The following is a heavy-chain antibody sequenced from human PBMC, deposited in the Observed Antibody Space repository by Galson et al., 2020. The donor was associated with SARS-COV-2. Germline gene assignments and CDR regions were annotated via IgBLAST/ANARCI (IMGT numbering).Heavy chain of an antibody. D-gene: IGHD3-10*01. V-gene: IGHV4-4*07. Sequence: ETSETLSLTCTVSGGSISSYYWSWIRQPAGKGLEWIGRIYISGSTNYNPSLKSRVTMSVDTSKSHFSLKPTSVTAADTAVYYCARDSGTWGVITDFYYYGMDVWGQGTTVTVSS. CDR1: GGSISSYY. J-gene: IGHJ6*02. CDR2: IYISGST. CDR3: ARDSGTWGVITDFYYYGMDV.